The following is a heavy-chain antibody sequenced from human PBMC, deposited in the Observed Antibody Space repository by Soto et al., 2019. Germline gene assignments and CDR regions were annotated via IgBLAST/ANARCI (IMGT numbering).Heavy chain of an antibody. Sequence: GASVKVSCKASGGTFSIYTISWVRQAPGQGLEWMGRIIPILGIANYAQKFQGRVTITADKSTSTAYMELSSLRSEDTAVYYCARSPTLGYCSSTSCYGDYYYMDVWGKGTTVTVSS. J-gene: IGHJ6*03. D-gene: IGHD2-2*01. V-gene: IGHV1-69*02. CDR1: GGTFSIYT. CDR3: ARSPTLGYCSSTSCYGDYYYMDV. CDR2: IIPILGIA.